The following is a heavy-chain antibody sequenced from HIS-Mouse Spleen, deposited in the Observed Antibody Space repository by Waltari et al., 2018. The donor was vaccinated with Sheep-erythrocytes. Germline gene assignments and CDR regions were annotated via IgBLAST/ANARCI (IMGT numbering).Heavy chain of an antibody. V-gene: IGHV4-31*03. CDR2: IYYSGGT. CDR1: GGSISSGGYY. CDR3: ARDPLTGADY. Sequence: QVQLQESGPGLVKPSQTLSLTRTVSGGSISSGGYYWSWIRQHQGKGLEWIGYIYYSGGTYYTPSLKSRVTISVDPSKNQFSLKLTSVTAADTAVYYCARDPLTGADYWGQGTLVTVSS. J-gene: IGHJ4*02. D-gene: IGHD7-27*01.